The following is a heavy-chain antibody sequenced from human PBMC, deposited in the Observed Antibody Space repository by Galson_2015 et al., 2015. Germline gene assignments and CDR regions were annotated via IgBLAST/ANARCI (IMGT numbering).Heavy chain of an antibody. Sequence: EWIGYIYYSGRTNYNPSLESRVTISTDTSKNQLFLKLSSVTAADTAVYYCARGYSGYDGGDIWGQGTMVTSLQ. V-gene: IGHV4-59*09. CDR3: ARGYSGYDGGDI. J-gene: IGHJ3*02. D-gene: IGHD5-12*01. CDR2: IYYSGRT.